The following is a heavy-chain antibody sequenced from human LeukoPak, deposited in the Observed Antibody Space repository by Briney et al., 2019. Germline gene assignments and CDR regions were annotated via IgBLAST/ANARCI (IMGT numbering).Heavy chain of an antibody. CDR1: GYTFTGYY. V-gene: IGHV1-18*04. CDR3: ARAVYGSGSYSEY. Sequence: ASVKVSCKASGYTFTGYYMHWVRQAPGQGLEWMGWISAYNGNTNYAQKLQGRVTMTTDTSTSTAYMELRSLRSDDTAVYYCARAVYGSGSYSEYWGQGTLVTVSS. CDR2: ISAYNGNT. J-gene: IGHJ4*02. D-gene: IGHD3-10*01.